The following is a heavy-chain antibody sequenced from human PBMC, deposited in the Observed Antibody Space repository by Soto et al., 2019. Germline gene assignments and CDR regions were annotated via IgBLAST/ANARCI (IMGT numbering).Heavy chain of an antibody. Sequence: QVQLVESGGGRVKPGGSVRVSCAASGFTLSDYYMSWVRQAPGKGLEWVSYISDTGRTIYYADSVRGRFTVSRDNAQNALFLQINSLRAEDTAVYYCARVDNRRMPFTGVAFDYWGQGTPVTVS. J-gene: IGHJ4*02. CDR1: GFTLSDYY. CDR3: ARVDNRRMPFTGVAFDY. CDR2: ISDTGRTI. V-gene: IGHV3-11*01. D-gene: IGHD2-2*03.